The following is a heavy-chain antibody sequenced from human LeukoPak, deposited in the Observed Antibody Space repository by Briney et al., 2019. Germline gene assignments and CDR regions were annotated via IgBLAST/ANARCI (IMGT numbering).Heavy chain of an antibody. V-gene: IGHV1-69*05. Sequence: SVKVSCKASGGTFSSYAISWVRQAPGQGLEWMGGIIPIFGTANYAQRFQGRVTITTDESTSTAYMELSSLRSEDTAVYYCARVAGGMATMNFDYWGQGTLVTVSS. CDR3: ARVAGGMATMNFDY. CDR2: IIPIFGTA. J-gene: IGHJ4*02. D-gene: IGHD5-24*01. CDR1: GGTFSSYA.